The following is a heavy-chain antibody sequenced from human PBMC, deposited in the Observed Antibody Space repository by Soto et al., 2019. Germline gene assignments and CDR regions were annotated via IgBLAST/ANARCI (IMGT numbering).Heavy chain of an antibody. J-gene: IGHJ6*02. D-gene: IGHD1-26*01. CDR2: ISYDGSNK. V-gene: IGHV3-30-3*01. Sequence: QVQLVESGGGVVQPGRSLRLSCAASGFTFSSYAMHWVRQAPGKGLEWVAVISYDGSNKYYADSVKGRFTISRDNSKNTLYLQMKSLRAEDTAVYYCAGAMGGLYYYYYGMDVWGQGTTVTVSS. CDR1: GFTFSSYA. CDR3: AGAMGGLYYYYYGMDV.